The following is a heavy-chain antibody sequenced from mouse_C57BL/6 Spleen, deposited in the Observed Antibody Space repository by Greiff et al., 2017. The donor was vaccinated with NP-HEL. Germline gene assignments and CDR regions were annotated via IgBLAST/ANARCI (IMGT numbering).Heavy chain of an antibody. CDR3: ARGGDYDDGYAMDY. Sequence: EVKLQESGPGMVKPSQSLSLTCTVTGYSITSGYDWHWIRHFPGNKLEWMGYISYSGSTNYNPSLKSRISITHDTSKNHFFLKLNSVTTEDTATYYCARGGDYDDGYAMDYWGQGTSVTVSS. CDR1: GYSITSGYD. J-gene: IGHJ4*01. D-gene: IGHD2-4*01. V-gene: IGHV3-1*01. CDR2: ISYSGST.